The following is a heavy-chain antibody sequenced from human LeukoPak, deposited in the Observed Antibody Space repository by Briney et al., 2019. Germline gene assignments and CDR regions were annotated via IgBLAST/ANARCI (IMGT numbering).Heavy chain of an antibody. CDR2: VYYFGSA. D-gene: IGHD4-17*01. V-gene: IGHV4-59*01. CDR3: ARAMDYGDYPFDY. Sequence: SETLSLTCTVSGDSISSYYWSWIRQPPGKGLDWIGYVYYFGSANYHPSLKSRVTISLDTSKSQFSLKLYSVTAADTAVYYCARAMDYGDYPFDYWGQGTLVTVSS. CDR1: GDSISSYY. J-gene: IGHJ4*02.